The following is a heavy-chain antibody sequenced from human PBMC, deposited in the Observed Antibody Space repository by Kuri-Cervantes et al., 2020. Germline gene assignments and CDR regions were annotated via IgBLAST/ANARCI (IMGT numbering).Heavy chain of an antibody. Sequence: GSLRLSCTVSGGSISSSSYYRGWIRQPPGKGLEWIGSIYYSGSTYYNPSLKSRVTISVDTSKNQFSLKLSSVTAADTAVYYCARRRYGDYDDWYFDLWGRGTLVTVSS. CDR2: IYYSGST. CDR3: ARRRYGDYDDWYFDL. D-gene: IGHD4-17*01. V-gene: IGHV4-39*07. CDR1: GGSISSSSYY. J-gene: IGHJ2*01.